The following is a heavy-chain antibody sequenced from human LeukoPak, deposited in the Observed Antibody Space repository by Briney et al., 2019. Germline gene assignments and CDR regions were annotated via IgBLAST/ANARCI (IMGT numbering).Heavy chain of an antibody. D-gene: IGHD6-13*01. CDR2: ISYDGSNK. J-gene: IGHJ4*02. Sequence: GGSLRLSCAASGFTFSSYGMHWVRQAPGKGLEWVAVISYDGSNKYYADSVKGRFTISRDNSKNTLYLQMNSLRAEDTAVYYCAKDKSSSWYGEVDYWGQGTLVTVSS. CDR3: AKDKSSSWYGEVDY. V-gene: IGHV3-30*18. CDR1: GFTFSSYG.